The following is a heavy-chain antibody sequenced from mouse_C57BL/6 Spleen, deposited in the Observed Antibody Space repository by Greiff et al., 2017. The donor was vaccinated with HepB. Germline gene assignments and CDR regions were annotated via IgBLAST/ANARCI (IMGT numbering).Heavy chain of an antibody. V-gene: IGHV1-74*01. CDR2: IHPSDSDT. J-gene: IGHJ3*01. Sequence: QVQLQQPGAELVKPGASVKVSCKASGYTFTSYWMHWVKQRPGQGLEWIGRIHPSDSDTNYNQKFKGKATLTVDKSSSTAYMQLSSLTSEDSAVYYGAIYYYGSSSAWFAYWGQGTLVTVSA. CDR1: GYTFTSYW. D-gene: IGHD1-1*01. CDR3: AIYYYGSSSAWFAY.